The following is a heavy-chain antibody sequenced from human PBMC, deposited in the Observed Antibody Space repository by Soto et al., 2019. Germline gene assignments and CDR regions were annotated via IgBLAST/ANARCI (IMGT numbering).Heavy chain of an antibody. J-gene: IGHJ4*02. CDR3: AKAPLSGLRGSFDY. CDR1: GFTFSSYG. D-gene: IGHD4-17*01. V-gene: IGHV3-30*18. Sequence: GGSLRLSCAASGFTFSSYGMHWVRQAPGKGLEWVAVISYDGSNKYYADSVKGRFTISRDNSKNTLYLQMNSVRAEDTAVYYCAKAPLSGLRGSFDYWGQGTLVTVSS. CDR2: ISYDGSNK.